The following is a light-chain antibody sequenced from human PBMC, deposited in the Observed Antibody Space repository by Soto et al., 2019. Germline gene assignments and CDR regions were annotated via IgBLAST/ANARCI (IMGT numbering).Light chain of an antibody. Sequence: GRVTITFRASQDVSRYLAWYQQKAGKAPKLLIYGASTLQSGVPSRFSGLGSGTEFTLAIRSRQPEGFATYLCQQPQRTPFTFGPGTKVEIK. CDR3: QQPQRTPFT. CDR1: QDVSRY. CDR2: GAS. J-gene: IGKJ3*01. V-gene: IGKV1-9*01.